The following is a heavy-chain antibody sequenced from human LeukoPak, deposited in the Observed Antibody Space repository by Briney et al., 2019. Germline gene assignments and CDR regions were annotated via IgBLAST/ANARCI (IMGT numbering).Heavy chain of an antibody. Sequence: SETLSLTCTVTGDSITSRTYYWAWIRQPAGQGLEWIGTIYYSGTTYYNPSLKSRVTMSVDTSKNQFSLKLSSVTAADTAVYYCARDRVSGSYPDAFDIWGQGTMVTVSS. D-gene: IGHD1-26*01. V-gene: IGHV4-39*07. CDR2: IYYSGTT. CDR1: GDSITSRTYY. CDR3: ARDRVSGSYPDAFDI. J-gene: IGHJ3*02.